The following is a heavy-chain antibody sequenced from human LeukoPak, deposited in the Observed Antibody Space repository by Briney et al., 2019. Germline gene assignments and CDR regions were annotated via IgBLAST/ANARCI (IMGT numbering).Heavy chain of an antibody. V-gene: IGHV4-4*07. Sequence: SETLSLTCTVSGGSISSYYWSWIRQPAGKGLEWIGRIYTSGSTNYNPSLKSRVTISVDTSKNQFSLKLSSVTAADTAVYYCATMVGSGSYSSYYYYYYMDVWGKGTTVTISS. CDR2: IYTSGST. D-gene: IGHD3-10*01. J-gene: IGHJ6*03. CDR3: ATMVGSGSYSSYYYYYYMDV. CDR1: GGSISSYY.